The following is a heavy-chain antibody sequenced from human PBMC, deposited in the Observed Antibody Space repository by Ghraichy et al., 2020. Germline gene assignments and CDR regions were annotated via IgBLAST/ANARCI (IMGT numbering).Heavy chain of an antibody. CDR2: IYYSGST. V-gene: IGHV4-59*08. D-gene: IGHD3-22*01. J-gene: IGHJ4*02. CDR1: GGSISSYY. Sequence: SQTLSLTCTVSGGSISSYYWSWIRQPPGKGLEWIGYIYYSGSTNYNPSLKSRVTISVDTSKNQFSLKLSSVTAADTAVYYCARHGVRYYYDSSGYYSNYFDYWGQGTLVTVSS. CDR3: ARHGVRYYYDSSGYYSNYFDY.